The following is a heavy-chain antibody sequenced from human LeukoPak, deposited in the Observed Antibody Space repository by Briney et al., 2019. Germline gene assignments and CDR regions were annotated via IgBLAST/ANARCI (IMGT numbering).Heavy chain of an antibody. CDR1: GYTFTSYD. J-gene: IGHJ6*03. Sequence: GASVKVSCKASGYTFTSYDINWVRQATGQGLEWMGWMNANNGNTGYAQKFQGRVTMTRNTSISTAYMELSSLRSEDTAVYYCARARAWLPTGDYYYYMDVWGQGTTVTVSS. D-gene: IGHD6-19*01. CDR2: MNANNGNT. V-gene: IGHV1-8*02. CDR3: ARARAWLPTGDYYYYMDV.